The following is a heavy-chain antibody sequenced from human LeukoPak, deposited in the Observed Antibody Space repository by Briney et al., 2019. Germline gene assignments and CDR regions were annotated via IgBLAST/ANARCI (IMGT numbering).Heavy chain of an antibody. D-gene: IGHD3-10*01. J-gene: IGHJ4*02. Sequence: PGGSLRLSCAASGFTFSSYSMNWVRQAPGKGLEWVSYISSSSSTIYYADSVKGRFTISRDNAKNSLYLQMNSLRAEDTTVYYCARDCWDYGSGSYCGIDYWGQGTLVTVSS. V-gene: IGHV3-48*01. CDR2: ISSSSSTI. CDR1: GFTFSSYS. CDR3: ARDCWDYGSGSYCGIDY.